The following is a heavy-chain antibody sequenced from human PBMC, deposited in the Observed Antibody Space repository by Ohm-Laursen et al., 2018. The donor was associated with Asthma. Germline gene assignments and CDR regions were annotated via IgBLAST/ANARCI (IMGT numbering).Heavy chain of an antibody. V-gene: IGHV3-30*04. J-gene: IGHJ6*02. D-gene: IGHD4-17*01. CDR2: ISYDGSNK. CDR1: GFTFSSYA. CDR3: AKEIGSDYPYYYYYGMDV. Sequence: SLRLSCAASGFTFSSYAMHWVRQAPGKGLEWVAVISYDGSNKYYADSVKGRFTISRDNSKNTLYLQMNSLRAEDTAVYYCAKEIGSDYPYYYYYGMDVWGQGTTVTVSS.